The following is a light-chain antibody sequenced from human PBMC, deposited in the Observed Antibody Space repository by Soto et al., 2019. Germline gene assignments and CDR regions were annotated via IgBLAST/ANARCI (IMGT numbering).Light chain of an antibody. CDR3: QQRKYWPPLT. CDR2: DAS. J-gene: IGKJ5*01. V-gene: IGKV3-11*01. CDR1: QSVDIY. Sequence: ETVLTQSPATLSLSPGERATLSCRASQSVDIYLAWYQQKPGQAPRLLIYDASNRAPGIPARFSGSGSGTDSTLTISSLEPEDFALYYCQQRKYWPPLTFGQGTRLEIK.